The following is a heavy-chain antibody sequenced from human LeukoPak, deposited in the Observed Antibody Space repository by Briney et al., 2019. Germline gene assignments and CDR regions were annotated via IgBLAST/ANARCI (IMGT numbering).Heavy chain of an antibody. Sequence: PGGSLRLSCAASGFTFDDYAMHWVRQAPGKGLEWVSGISWNSGSIGYADSVKGRFTISRDNAKNSLYLQMNSLRAEDTALYYCAKETRVGATKGSFDYWGQGTLVTVSS. CDR2: ISWNSGSI. J-gene: IGHJ4*02. V-gene: IGHV3-9*01. CDR1: GFTFDDYA. D-gene: IGHD1-26*01. CDR3: AKETRVGATKGSFDY.